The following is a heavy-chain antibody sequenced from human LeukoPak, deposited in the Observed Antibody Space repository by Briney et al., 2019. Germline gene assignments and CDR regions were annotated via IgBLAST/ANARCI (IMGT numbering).Heavy chain of an antibody. J-gene: IGHJ3*02. CDR2: IYYSGST. D-gene: IGHD1-1*01. CDR3: ARTTTSDAFDI. Sequence: RSETLSLTCTVSGGSISSGGYYWSWIRQYQGKGLEWIGYIYYSGSTYYNPSLKSRVTISVDTSKNQFSLRLSSVTAADTAIYYCARTTTSDAFDIWGQGTMVTVSS. CDR1: GGSISSGGYY. V-gene: IGHV4-31*03.